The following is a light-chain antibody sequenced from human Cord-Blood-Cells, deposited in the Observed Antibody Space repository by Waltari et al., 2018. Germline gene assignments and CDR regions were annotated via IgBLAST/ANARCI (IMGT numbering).Light chain of an antibody. J-gene: IGLJ1*01. Sequence: QSALTQPASVSGSPGQPITLSCTGTSSDVGRYNLVSWYQQHPGEAPKLMFYEVSKRPSGVSNRFSGSKSGNTASLTISGLQAQDEADYYCCSYAGSSTLYVFGTGTKVTVL. V-gene: IGLV2-23*02. CDR1: SSDVGRYNL. CDR2: EVS. CDR3: CSYAGSSTLYV.